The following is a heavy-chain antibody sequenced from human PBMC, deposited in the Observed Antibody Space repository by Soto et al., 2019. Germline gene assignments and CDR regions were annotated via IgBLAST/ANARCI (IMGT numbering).Heavy chain of an antibody. CDR3: ARASPYSSGWDNWFDP. V-gene: IGHV4-59*01. CDR2: IYYSGST. CDR1: GGSISSYY. D-gene: IGHD6-19*01. Sequence: TLSLTCTVSGGSISSYYWSWIRQPPGKGLEWIGYIYYSGSTNYNPSLKSRVTISVDTSKNQFSLKLSSVTAADTAVYYCARASPYSSGWDNWFDPWGQGTLVTVSS. J-gene: IGHJ5*02.